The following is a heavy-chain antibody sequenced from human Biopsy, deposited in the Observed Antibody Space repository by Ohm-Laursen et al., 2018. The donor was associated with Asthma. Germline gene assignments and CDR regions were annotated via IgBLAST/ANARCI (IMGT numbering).Heavy chain of an antibody. CDR3: ARGDSSGWSHYYFDY. Sequence: SLRLSCAASGFTVSRDHMFWVRQAPGKGLEWVSVIYSGGTSDTADSVRVRFTISRDFYKNTLYLQMDSLRAEDTAVYYCARGDSSGWSHYYFDYWGQGTLVTVSS. V-gene: IGHV3-53*01. CDR1: GFTVSRDH. D-gene: IGHD6-19*01. J-gene: IGHJ4*02. CDR2: IYSGGTS.